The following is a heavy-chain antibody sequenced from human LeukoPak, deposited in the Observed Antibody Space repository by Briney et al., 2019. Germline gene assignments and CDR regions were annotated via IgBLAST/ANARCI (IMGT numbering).Heavy chain of an antibody. CDR3: ARSIIHWFDP. CDR2: ISSSGTTV. V-gene: IGHV3-48*03. J-gene: IGHJ5*02. Sequence: LAGGSLRLSCAASGFTFRSYEMNWVRQAPGRGLEWVSYISSSGTTVYYPDSVKGRFTISRDNAKNSLYLQMNSLRAEDTAVYYCARSIIHWFDPWGQGTLVTVSS. CDR1: GFTFRSYE.